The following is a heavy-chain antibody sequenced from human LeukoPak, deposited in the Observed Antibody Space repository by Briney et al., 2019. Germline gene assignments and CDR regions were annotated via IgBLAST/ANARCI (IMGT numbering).Heavy chain of an antibody. J-gene: IGHJ4*02. V-gene: IGHV4-61*02. D-gene: IGHD3-10*01. Sequence: SETLSLTCTVSGGSISSGSYYWSWIRQPAGKGLEWIGRIYTSGSTNYNPSLKSRVTISVDTSKNQFSLKLSSVTAADTAVYYCARDRDYYGSGSYYHLFDYWGQGTLVTVSS. CDR1: GGSISSGSYY. CDR3: ARDRDYYGSGSYYHLFDY. CDR2: IYTSGST.